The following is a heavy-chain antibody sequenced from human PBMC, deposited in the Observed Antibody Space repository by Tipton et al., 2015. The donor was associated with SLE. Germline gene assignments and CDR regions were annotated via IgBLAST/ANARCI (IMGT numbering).Heavy chain of an antibody. D-gene: IGHD1-26*01. CDR3: ARDLVGGHHAADF. J-gene: IGHJ4*02. V-gene: IGHV4-39*07. Sequence: TLSLTCTVSGGSISSGDYYWSWIRQPPGKGLEWIGSIYHSGSTYYNPSLKSRVTISVDTSKNQFSLKLSSVTAADTAVYYCARDLVGGHHAADFWGQGTRVTVSS. CDR1: GGSISSGDYY. CDR2: IYHSGST.